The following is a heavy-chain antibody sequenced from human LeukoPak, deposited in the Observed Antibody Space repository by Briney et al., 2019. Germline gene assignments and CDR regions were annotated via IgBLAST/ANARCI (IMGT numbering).Heavy chain of an antibody. Sequence: SQTLSLTSAISRDRVSSNSAAWNWNRYSPSRGLEWLGRTYYRYKLFNDYAVSVKIRITVNLDTYKNHLSMQLNCVTPEDTAVYYCARAHNWALDYWGQGTLVSVSS. J-gene: IGHJ4*02. CDR1: RDRVSSNSAA. D-gene: IGHD1-20*01. CDR3: ARAHNWALDY. CDR2: TYYRYKLFN. V-gene: IGHV6-1*01.